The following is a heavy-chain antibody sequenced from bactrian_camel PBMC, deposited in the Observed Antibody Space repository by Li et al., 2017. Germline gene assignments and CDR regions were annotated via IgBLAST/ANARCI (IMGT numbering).Heavy chain of an antibody. J-gene: IGHJ4*01. Sequence: QVQLVESGGGSVQAGGSLRLSCVASGDIYSSDCMGWFRQAPGKERELVASIYAGNQGTVYIDSAKGRFLITRDNAKNTVDLQMNSLRPEDTGMYYCAARGPPLVSLCPSSISNNYWGQGTQVTVS. D-gene: IGHD1*01. V-gene: IGHV3S54*01. CDR2: IYAGNQGT. CDR1: GDIYSSDC. CDR3: AARGPPLVSLCPSSISNNY.